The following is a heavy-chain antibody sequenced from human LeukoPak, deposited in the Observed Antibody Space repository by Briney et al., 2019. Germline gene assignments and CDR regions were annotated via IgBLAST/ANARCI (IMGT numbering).Heavy chain of an antibody. CDR3: ARDLGYHRSGWFDP. CDR2: IIPIFGTA. Sequence: GASVKVSCKASGGTFSSYAISWVRQAPGQGFEWMGGIIPIFGTANYAQKFQGRVTITTDESTSTAYMELSSLRSEDTAVYYCARDLGYHRSGWFDPWGQGTLVTVSS. CDR1: GGTFSSYA. J-gene: IGHJ5*02. V-gene: IGHV1-69*05. D-gene: IGHD1-26*01.